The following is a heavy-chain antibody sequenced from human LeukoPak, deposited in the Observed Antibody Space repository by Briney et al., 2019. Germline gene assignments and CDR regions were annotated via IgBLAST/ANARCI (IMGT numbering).Heavy chain of an antibody. CDR3: ANYGDYQYFDY. CDR1: GFTFINYG. CDR2: ISYDATNK. D-gene: IGHD4-17*01. J-gene: IGHJ4*02. Sequence: PGGSLRLSCAASGFTFINYGMHWVRQAPGKGLEWVAVISYDATNKYYADSVKGRFTISRDNSKNMLYLQMNSLKTDDTAVYYCANYGDYQYFDYWGQGTPVTVSS. V-gene: IGHV3-30*18.